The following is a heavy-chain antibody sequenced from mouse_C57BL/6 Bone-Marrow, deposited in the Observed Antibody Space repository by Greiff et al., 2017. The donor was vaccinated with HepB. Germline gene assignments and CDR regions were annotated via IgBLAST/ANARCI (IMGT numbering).Heavy chain of an antibody. Sequence: EVKLVESGGDLVKPGGSLKLSCAASGFTFSSYGMSWVRQTPDKRLEWVATISSGGSYTYYPDSVKGRFTISRDNAKNTLYLQMSSLKSEDTAMYYCERQDTPYLDYGGQGTTLTVSS. CDR2: ISSGGSYT. D-gene: IGHD5-1-1*01. V-gene: IGHV5-6*02. J-gene: IGHJ2*01. CDR3: ERQDTPYLDY. CDR1: GFTFSSYG.